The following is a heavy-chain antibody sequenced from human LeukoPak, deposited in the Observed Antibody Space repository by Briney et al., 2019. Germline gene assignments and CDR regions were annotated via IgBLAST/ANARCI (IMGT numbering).Heavy chain of an antibody. CDR2: IYHSGST. CDR1: GGSISSSDW. J-gene: IGHJ6*03. D-gene: IGHD4-17*01. CDR3: AREGRVNYGDYGYFHYYMDV. Sequence: PSETLSLTCAVSGGSISSSDWWSRVRQPPGKGLEWIGEIYHSGSTNYNPSLKSRVTISLDKSKNQFSLKLRSVTAADTAVYYCAREGRVNYGDYGYFHYYMDVWGKGTTVTISS. V-gene: IGHV4-4*02.